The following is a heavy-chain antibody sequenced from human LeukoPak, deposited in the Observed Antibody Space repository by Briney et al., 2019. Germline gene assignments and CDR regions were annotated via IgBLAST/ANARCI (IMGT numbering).Heavy chain of an antibody. CDR2: IYTSGTT. J-gene: IGHJ4*02. CDR1: GGSIISGSYY. V-gene: IGHV4-61*02. D-gene: IGHD2-21*01. CDR3: ARQGPYCGGDCSNYFDY. Sequence: SQTLSLTCSVSGGSIISGSYYWSWIRQPAGKGLEWIGRIYTSGTTNYNPSLKSRVTISVDTSTNQVSLKLSPVTAADTAVYYCARQGPYCGGDCSNYFDYWGQGTLVTVSS.